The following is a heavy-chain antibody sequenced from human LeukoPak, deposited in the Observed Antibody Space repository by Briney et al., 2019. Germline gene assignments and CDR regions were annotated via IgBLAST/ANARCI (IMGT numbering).Heavy chain of an antibody. J-gene: IGHJ4*02. Sequence: SETLSLTCTVSGGSISSYYWSWIRQPPGKGLEWIGSIYYSGSTNYNPSLKSRVTISVDTSKNQFSLKLSSVTAADTAVYYCGSLKSSGYLIEYWGQGTLVTVSS. D-gene: IGHD3-22*01. CDR2: IYYSGST. V-gene: IGHV4-59*08. CDR1: GGSISSYY. CDR3: GSLKSSGYLIEY.